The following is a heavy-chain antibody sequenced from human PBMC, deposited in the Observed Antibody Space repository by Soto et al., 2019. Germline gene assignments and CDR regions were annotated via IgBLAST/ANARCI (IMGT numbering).Heavy chain of an antibody. CDR1: GFTFSSYG. V-gene: IGHV3-33*01. Sequence: GGSLRLSCAASGFTFSSYGMHWVRQAPGKGLEWVAVIWYDGSNKYYADSVKGRFTISRDNSKNTLYLQMNSLRAEDTAVYYCARGHIVAILMFDYWGQGTLVTVSS. CDR3: ARGHIVAILMFDY. CDR2: IWYDGSNK. D-gene: IGHD5-12*01. J-gene: IGHJ4*02.